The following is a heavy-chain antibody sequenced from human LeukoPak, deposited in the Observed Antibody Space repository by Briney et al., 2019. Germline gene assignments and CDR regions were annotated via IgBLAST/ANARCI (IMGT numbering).Heavy chain of an antibody. CDR2: IYTSGST. V-gene: IGHV4-59*10. D-gene: IGHD3-9*01. J-gene: IGHJ2*01. CDR3: ARGRNYDILTAYSPYWYFDL. CDR1: GGSFSGYY. Sequence: SETLSLTCAVYGGSFSGYYWSWIRQPAGKGLEWIGRIYTSGSTNYNPSLKSRVTISVDTSKNQFSLKLTSVTAADTAVYSCARGRNYDILTAYSPYWYFDLWGRGTLVTVSS.